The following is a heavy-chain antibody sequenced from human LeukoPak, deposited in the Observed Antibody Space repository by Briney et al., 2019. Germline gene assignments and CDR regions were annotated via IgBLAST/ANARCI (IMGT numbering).Heavy chain of an antibody. J-gene: IGHJ6*03. CDR2: IYYSGST. CDR3: ASPYCSSTSCYPYYYMDV. D-gene: IGHD2-2*01. CDR1: GGSISSSSYY. Sequence: PSETLSLTCTVSGGSISSSSYYWGWIRQPPGKGLEWIGSIYYSGSTYYNPSLKSRVTISVDTSKNQFSLKLSSVTAADTAAYYCASPYCSSTSCYPYYYMDVWGKGTTVTVSS. V-gene: IGHV4-39*01.